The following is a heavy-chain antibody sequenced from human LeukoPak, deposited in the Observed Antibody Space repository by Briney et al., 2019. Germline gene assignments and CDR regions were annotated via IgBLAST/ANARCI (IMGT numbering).Heavy chain of an antibody. CDR2: ISSGSTYM. D-gene: IGHD1-26*01. V-gene: IGHV3-21*04. CDR1: GFTFSSYS. Sequence: GGSLRLSCAASGFTFSSYSMNWVRQAPGKGLEWVSSISSGSTYMYYADSVKGRFTISRDNAQNSMYLQMNSLRAEDTAVYYCARTASRQSYYFDYWGQGTLVTVSS. J-gene: IGHJ4*02. CDR3: ARTASRQSYYFDY.